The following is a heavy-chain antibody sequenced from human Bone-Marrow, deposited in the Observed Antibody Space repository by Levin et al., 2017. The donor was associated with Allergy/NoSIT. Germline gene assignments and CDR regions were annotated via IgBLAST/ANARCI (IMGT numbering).Heavy chain of an antibody. V-gene: IGHV3-9*01. Sequence: GGSLRLSCAASGFTFDDYAMHWVRQAPGKGLEWVSGISWNSGSIGYADSVKGRFTISRDNAENSLYLQMNSLRAEDTALYYCAKATRASIAAAGIDNWGQGTLVTVSS. CDR3: AKATRASIAAAGIDN. J-gene: IGHJ4*02. D-gene: IGHD6-13*01. CDR2: ISWNSGSI. CDR1: GFTFDDYA.